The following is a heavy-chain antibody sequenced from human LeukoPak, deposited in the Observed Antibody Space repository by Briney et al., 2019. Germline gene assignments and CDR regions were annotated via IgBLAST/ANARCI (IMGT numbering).Heavy chain of an antibody. J-gene: IGHJ4*02. V-gene: IGHV3-30*04. Sequence: PGRCLRLSCAASGFTFSSYAMHWVRQAPGKGLEWVAVISYDGSNKYYADSVKGRFTISRDNSKNTLYLQMNSLRAEDTAVYYCAKGGELTSYYFDYWGQGTLVTVSS. D-gene: IGHD3-10*01. CDR2: ISYDGSNK. CDR1: GFTFSSYA. CDR3: AKGGELTSYYFDY.